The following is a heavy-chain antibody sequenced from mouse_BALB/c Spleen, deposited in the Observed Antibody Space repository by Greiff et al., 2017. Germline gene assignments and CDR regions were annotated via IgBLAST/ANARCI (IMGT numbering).Heavy chain of an antibody. J-gene: IGHJ1*01. Sequence: VQLVESGAELVRPGVSVKISCKGSGYTFTDYAMHWVKQSHAKSLEWIGVISTYYGDASYNQKFKGKATMTVDKSSSTAYMELARLTSEDSAIYYCARGIDGYYEYFDVWGAGTTVTVSS. CDR2: ISTYYGDA. D-gene: IGHD2-3*01. CDR3: ARGIDGYYEYFDV. V-gene: IGHV1S137*01. CDR1: GYTFTDYA.